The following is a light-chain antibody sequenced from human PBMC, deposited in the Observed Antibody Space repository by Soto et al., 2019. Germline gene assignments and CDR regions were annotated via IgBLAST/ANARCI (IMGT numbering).Light chain of an antibody. CDR1: QTVGSD. CDR2: GAS. J-gene: IGKJ2*01. CDR3: QQHIDWPVT. V-gene: IGKV3-15*01. Sequence: EIVLTQSPVTLSASPGDGATLSCRASQTVGSDLAWYQQKPGQAPRLLIYGASTRATGVPVRFSGSGSGTEFTLTIDNLQPDDFVVYYCQQHIDWPVTFGQGT.